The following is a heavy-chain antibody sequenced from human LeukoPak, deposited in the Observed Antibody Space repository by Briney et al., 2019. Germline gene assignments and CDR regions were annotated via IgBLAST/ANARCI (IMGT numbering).Heavy chain of an antibody. J-gene: IGHJ4*02. CDR1: GYTFTNHG. Sequence: GASVTVSFKASGYTFTNHGITWVRQAPGQGPEWMGWISAYNGNTNYAQHLQGRVTMTTDTSTTTAYMELRSLTSADTAVYYCARTYSSYFSSSEFDYWGQGTLVTVSS. D-gene: IGHD6-13*01. CDR2: ISAYNGNT. CDR3: ARTYSSYFSSSEFDY. V-gene: IGHV1-18*01.